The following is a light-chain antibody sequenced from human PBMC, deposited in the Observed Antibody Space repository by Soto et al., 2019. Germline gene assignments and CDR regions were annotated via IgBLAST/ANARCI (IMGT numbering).Light chain of an antibody. CDR2: GAS. CDR1: QSVSSSY. V-gene: IGKV3-20*01. Sequence: EIVLTQSPGTLSLSPGERATLSCRASQSVSSSYLAWYQQKPGQAPRLLIYGASSRATGIPDRFSGSGSGTDFTLTISRLEPEDFAVYYCQQYGSSPGTLGHGTKVEIK. J-gene: IGKJ1*01. CDR3: QQYGSSPGT.